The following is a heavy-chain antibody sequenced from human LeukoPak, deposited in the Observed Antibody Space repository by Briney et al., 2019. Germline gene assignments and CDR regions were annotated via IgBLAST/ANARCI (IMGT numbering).Heavy chain of an antibody. V-gene: IGHV3-23*01. CDR1: GFTFSSYA. Sequence: PGGSLRLSCAASGFTFSSYAMSWVRQAPGKGLEWVSAISGSGGSTYYADSVKGRFTISRDNAKNSLYLQMNSLRAEDTALYYCAKTNPYIAVAGTTGWAFDIWGQGTMVTVSS. D-gene: IGHD6-19*01. CDR3: AKTNPYIAVAGTTGWAFDI. CDR2: ISGSGGST. J-gene: IGHJ3*02.